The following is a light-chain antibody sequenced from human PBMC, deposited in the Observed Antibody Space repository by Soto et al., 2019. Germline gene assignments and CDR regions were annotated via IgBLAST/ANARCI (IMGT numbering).Light chain of an antibody. CDR1: QSVTNW. Sequence: DIQMTQSPSTLSASVGDRVTITCRASQSVTNWLAWYQQKPGKAPNLLIYDASRLQSCIPSRFSGSGSGTEFTLTISSLQPDDFATYYCQQYTTYPYTFGQGTKLEIK. V-gene: IGKV1-5*01. J-gene: IGKJ2*01. CDR2: DAS. CDR3: QQYTTYPYT.